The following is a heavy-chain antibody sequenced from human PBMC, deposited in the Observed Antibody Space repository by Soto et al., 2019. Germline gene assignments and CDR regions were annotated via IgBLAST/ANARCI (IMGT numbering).Heavy chain of an antibody. D-gene: IGHD2-21*01. V-gene: IGHV3-48*02. CDR1: GFTFSSHA. Sequence: EVQLVESGGGVVKPGGSVKLSCAASGFTFSSHAMNWVRQAPGKGLEWVAYIHGTRSIIYYADSVKGRFTIPSDNAMNSLYLQFDSRRYEDTAIYYWARYDRCGDCDFCGLGTVFTISP. CDR3: ARYDRCGDCDF. J-gene: IGHJ4*02. CDR2: IHGTRSII.